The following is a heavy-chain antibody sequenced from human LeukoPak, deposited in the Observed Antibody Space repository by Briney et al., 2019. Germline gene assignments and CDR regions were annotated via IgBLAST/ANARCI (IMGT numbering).Heavy chain of an antibody. CDR3: ARDPYGSGSTSFDI. J-gene: IGHJ3*02. CDR1: GFTFRSYG. CDR2: IWYDGRNT. Sequence: PGRCLRLSCAASGFTFRSYGMHWVRQAPGKRLEWVAVIWYDGRNTYYAASVKGRFTISRDNSKNTLYLQMNSLRAEDTAVYYCARDPYGSGSTSFDIWGQGTMVTVSS. V-gene: IGHV3-33*01. D-gene: IGHD3-10*01.